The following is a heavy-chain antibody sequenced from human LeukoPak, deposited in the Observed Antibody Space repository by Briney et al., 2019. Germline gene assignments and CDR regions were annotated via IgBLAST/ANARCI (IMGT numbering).Heavy chain of an antibody. CDR2: IYYSGST. J-gene: IGHJ3*02. D-gene: IGHD7-27*01. CDR3: ARRRTGDGGGAFDI. Sequence: RSSETLSLTCTVSGGSISNYYWSWIRQPPGKGLEWIGYIYYSGSTNYNPSLKSRVTISVDTSKNQFSLKLSSVTAADTAVYYCARRRTGDGGGAFDIWGQGTMVTVSS. CDR1: GGSISNYY. V-gene: IGHV4-59*08.